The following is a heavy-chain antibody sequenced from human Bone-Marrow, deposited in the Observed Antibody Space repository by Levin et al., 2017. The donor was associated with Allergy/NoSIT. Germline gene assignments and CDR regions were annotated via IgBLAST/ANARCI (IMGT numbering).Heavy chain of an antibody. CDR3: ARDRTWYRDWFDP. D-gene: IGHD1-14*01. CDR1: GGTFSSYT. Sequence: KISCKASGGTFSSYTISWVRQAPGQGLEWMGRIIPILGIANYAQKFQGRVTITADKSTSTAYMELSSLRSEDTAVYYCARDRTWYRDWFDPWGQGTLVTVSS. J-gene: IGHJ5*02. V-gene: IGHV1-69*04. CDR2: IIPILGIA.